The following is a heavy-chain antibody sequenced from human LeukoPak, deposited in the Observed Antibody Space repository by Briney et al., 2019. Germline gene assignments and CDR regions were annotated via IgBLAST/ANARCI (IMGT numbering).Heavy chain of an antibody. D-gene: IGHD2-21*01. Sequence: GGSLRLSCAASGFTFSGHWMTWVRQAPGKGLEWVANINEDGSKKYYVDSVEGRFTISRDNAKNSLYLQMNSLRAEDTAVYYCAREVMRPGAFDIWGQGTMVTVS. CDR1: GFTFSGHW. CDR3: AREVMRPGAFDI. J-gene: IGHJ3*02. V-gene: IGHV3-7*03. CDR2: INEDGSKK.